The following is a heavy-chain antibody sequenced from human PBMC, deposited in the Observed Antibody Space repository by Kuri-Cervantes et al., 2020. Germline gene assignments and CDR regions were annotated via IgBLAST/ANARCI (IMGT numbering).Heavy chain of an antibody. J-gene: IGHJ4*02. CDR1: GDSVSSNSAA. Sequence: SQTLSLTCAIYGDSVSSNSAAWNWSRQSPSRGLEWLGRTYYRSKWHNDYAVSVKSRITINPDTSKNQFSLQLNSVTPEDTAVYYCARDRASYRGVRFDYWGQGTLVTVSS. CDR2: TYYRSKWHN. D-gene: IGHD3-16*02. V-gene: IGHV6-1*01. CDR3: ARDRASYRGVRFDY.